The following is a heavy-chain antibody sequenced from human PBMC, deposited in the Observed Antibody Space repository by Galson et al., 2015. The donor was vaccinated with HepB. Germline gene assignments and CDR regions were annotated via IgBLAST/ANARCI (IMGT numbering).Heavy chain of an antibody. Sequence: SCKASGYTFSVYYIHWVRQAPGQGLEWMGWIIPHSGGTTYSQKFQGRVTMTRDTSINTAYMELSSLGSDDAAVYYCARGVLPPALDYWGQGTLVTVSS. CDR2: IIPHSGGT. CDR3: ARGVLPPALDY. D-gene: IGHD2-2*01. J-gene: IGHJ4*02. CDR1: GYTFSVYY. V-gene: IGHV1-2*02.